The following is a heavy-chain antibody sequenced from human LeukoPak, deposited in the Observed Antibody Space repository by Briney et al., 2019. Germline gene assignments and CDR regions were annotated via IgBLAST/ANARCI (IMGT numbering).Heavy chain of an antibody. CDR2: IYYSGST. Sequence: ETLSLTCTVSGGSISGYYWNWIRQPPVKGLEWIGYIYYSGSTNYNPSLKSRVTISVDTSKDQFSLNLSSVTAADTAVYYCARTRLTNFYFDLWGQGTLVTVSS. J-gene: IGHJ4*02. CDR1: GGSISGYY. CDR3: ARTRLTNFYFDL. V-gene: IGHV4-59*08. D-gene: IGHD3-9*01.